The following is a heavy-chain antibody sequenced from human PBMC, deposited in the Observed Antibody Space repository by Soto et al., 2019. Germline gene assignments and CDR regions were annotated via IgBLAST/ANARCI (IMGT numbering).Heavy chain of an antibody. J-gene: IGHJ4*02. CDR3: ARWVSGSPDN. CDR2: TKNKANRYTT. V-gene: IGHV3-72*01. D-gene: IGHD1-26*01. Sequence: EVQLVESGGGLVQPGGSLRLSCAASGFTLSDHYMDWVRQAPGKGLEWVGRTKNKANRYTTEYAGSVNGRFTISRDDSQNSLYLQMNSLKAEDTAVYYCARWVSGSPDNWGQGTLVTVSS. CDR1: GFTLSDHY.